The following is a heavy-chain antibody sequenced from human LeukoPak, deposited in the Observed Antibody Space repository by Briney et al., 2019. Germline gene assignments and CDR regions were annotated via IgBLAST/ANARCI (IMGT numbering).Heavy chain of an antibody. J-gene: IGHJ4*02. Sequence: GGSLVLSCAASGFTFSRAWMNWVRPGPGKGREWVGRIKSTTDGGTIDYAAPVKGRFTISRDDSRNTLFLQMNSLKTEDTGLYYCTTDRVAATATMTYWGQGTLVTVSS. V-gene: IGHV3-15*01. CDR3: TTDRVAATATMTY. CDR1: GFTFSRAW. D-gene: IGHD6-13*01. CDR2: IKSTTDGGTI.